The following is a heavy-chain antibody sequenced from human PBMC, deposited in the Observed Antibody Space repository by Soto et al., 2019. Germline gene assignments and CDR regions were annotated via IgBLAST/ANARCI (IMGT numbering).Heavy chain of an antibody. J-gene: IGHJ2*01. V-gene: IGHV4-34*01. CDR2: INHSGSS. CDR3: ARMAGPWYFDL. Sequence: QVQLPQGGAGLLKPSETLSLTCAVHGGSFSGFYWSWIRQPPGKGLEWIGEINHSGSSNYNPPLKSRFTMSLDTSRNQFSLSLNSVTAADTAVYYCARMAGPWYFDLWGRGTLVTVSS. CDR1: GGSFSGFY.